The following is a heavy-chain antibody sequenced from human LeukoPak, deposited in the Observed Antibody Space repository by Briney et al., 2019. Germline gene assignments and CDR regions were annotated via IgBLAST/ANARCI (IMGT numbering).Heavy chain of an antibody. V-gene: IGHV3-33*01. CDR1: GFTFSSYG. CDR3: ARGGLLTSPNNAFDV. Sequence: PGTSLRLSCAASGFTFSSYGMHWVRQRPGKGLEWVTVMWSNESHKYYADSVKGRFTVSRDSAKSTLYLQIESLKVEDTAVYYCARGGLLTSPNNAFDVWGQGTMVTVSS. J-gene: IGHJ3*01. CDR2: MWSNESHK. D-gene: IGHD3-16*01.